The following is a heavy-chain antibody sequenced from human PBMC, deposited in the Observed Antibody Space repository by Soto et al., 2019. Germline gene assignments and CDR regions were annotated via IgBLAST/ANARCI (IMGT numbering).Heavy chain of an antibody. J-gene: IGHJ4*02. CDR2: INHSGST. Sequence: QVQLQQWGAGLLKPSETLSLTCAVYGGSFSGYYWSWIRQPPGKGLEWIGEINHSGSTNYNPSLKSRVTISVDTSKNQVSLKLSSVTAADTAVYYCARGDNFCGGDCYLGYYFDYWGQGTLVTVSS. CDR3: ARGDNFCGGDCYLGYYFDY. D-gene: IGHD2-21*02. V-gene: IGHV4-34*01. CDR1: GGSFSGYY.